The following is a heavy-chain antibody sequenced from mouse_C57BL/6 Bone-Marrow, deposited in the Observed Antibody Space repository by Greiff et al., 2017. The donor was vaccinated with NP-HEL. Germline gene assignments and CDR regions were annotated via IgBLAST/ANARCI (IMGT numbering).Heavy chain of an antibody. Sequence: QVQLKESGAELMKPGASVKLSCKATGYTFTGYWIEWVKQRPGHGLEWIGEILPGRGSTNYNEKFKGKATFTADTSSNTAYMQLSSLTTEDSAIYYCARSCGAWFAYWGQGTLVTVSA. CDR2: ILPGRGST. CDR3: ARSCGAWFAY. V-gene: IGHV1-9*01. CDR1: GYTFTGYW. J-gene: IGHJ3*01.